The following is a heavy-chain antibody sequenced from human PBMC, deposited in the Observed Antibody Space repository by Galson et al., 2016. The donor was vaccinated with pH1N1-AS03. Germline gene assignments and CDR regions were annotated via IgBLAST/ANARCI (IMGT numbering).Heavy chain of an antibody. J-gene: IGHJ6*02. CDR2: INTDSGVT. CDR1: GSIFTGFY. CDR3: ARDPRGPCTSATCPTTYYFGMDV. D-gene: IGHD2-2*01. V-gene: IGHV1-2*04. Sequence: SVKVSCKASGSIFTGFYVHWVRQAPGQGLEWMGWINTDSGVTNYAQKFEAWVTMTRDTSVSTAYMELYGLKSDDTAVYYCARDPRGPCTSATCPTTYYFGMDVWGQGTTVIVSS.